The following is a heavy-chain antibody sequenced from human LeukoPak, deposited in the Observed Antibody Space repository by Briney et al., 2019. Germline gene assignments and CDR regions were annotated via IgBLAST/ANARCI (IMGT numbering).Heavy chain of an antibody. V-gene: IGHV3-23*01. D-gene: IGHD6-13*01. CDR2: ISGSGDST. Sequence: GGSLRLSCAASGFTFSTYAVNWVRQAPGKGLEWVSTISGSGDSTYYADSVKGRFTISRDNSKNTLYLQMNSLRAEDTAVYYCARVGIAAKEFDYWGQGTLVTVSS. CDR1: GFTFSTYA. J-gene: IGHJ4*02. CDR3: ARVGIAAKEFDY.